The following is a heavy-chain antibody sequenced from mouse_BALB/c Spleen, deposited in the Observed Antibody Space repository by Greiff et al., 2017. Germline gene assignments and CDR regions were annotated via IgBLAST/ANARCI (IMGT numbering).Heavy chain of an antibody. CDR1: GFTFTDYY. CDR2: IRNKANGYTT. CDR3: AREGSTMITAYAMDY. Sequence: EVQVVESGGGLVQPGGSLRLSCATSGFTFTDYYMSWVRQPPGKALEWLGFIRNKANGYTTEYSASVKGRFTISRDNSQSILYLQMNTLRAEDSATYYCAREGSTMITAYAMDYWGQGTSVTVSS. V-gene: IGHV7-3*02. J-gene: IGHJ4*01. D-gene: IGHD2-4*01.